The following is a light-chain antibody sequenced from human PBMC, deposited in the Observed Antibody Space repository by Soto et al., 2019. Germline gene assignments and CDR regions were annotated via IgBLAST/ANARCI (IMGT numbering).Light chain of an antibody. CDR1: QGISSY. Sequence: IQLTQSPSSLSASVVGRGAVTVRASQGISSYLGWYQQKPGKAPNLLIYDASTLHSGVPSRFSGGGSGTDFTLTISSLQTDDFATYYCQQYNSYSTFGQGTKVDI. CDR3: QQYNSYST. V-gene: IGKV1-9*01. J-gene: IGKJ1*01. CDR2: DAS.